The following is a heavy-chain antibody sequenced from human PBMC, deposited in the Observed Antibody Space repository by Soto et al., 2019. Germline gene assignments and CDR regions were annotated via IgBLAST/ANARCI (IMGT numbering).Heavy chain of an antibody. CDR3: AKGGHIAVVTAWFDY. V-gene: IGHV3-30*18. CDR1: GFTFSKYG. CDR2: MSSDGRNE. J-gene: IGHJ4*02. Sequence: QVQLVESGGGLVQPGRSLRLSCEGSGFTFSKYGMHWVRQAPGKGLEWVAVMSSDGRNEYYADSVKGRFTISRDNSNSTLYLQMSSLRPEDTAVYYCAKGGHIAVVTAWFDYWGQGTLVTVSS. D-gene: IGHD2-21*02.